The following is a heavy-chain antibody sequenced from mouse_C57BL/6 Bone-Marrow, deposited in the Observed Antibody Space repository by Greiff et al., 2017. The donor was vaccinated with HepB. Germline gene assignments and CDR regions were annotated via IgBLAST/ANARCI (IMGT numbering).Heavy chain of an antibody. CDR3: ARRSLTTVVATDWYFDV. CDR1: GYTFTSYG. Sequence: VKLVESGAELARPGASVKLSCKASGYTFTSYGISWVKQRTGQGLEWIGEIYPRSGNTYYNEKFKGKATLTADKSSSTAYMELRSLTSEDSAVYFCARRSLTTVVATDWYFDVWGTGTTVTVSS. CDR2: IYPRSGNT. J-gene: IGHJ1*03. D-gene: IGHD1-1*01. V-gene: IGHV1-81*01.